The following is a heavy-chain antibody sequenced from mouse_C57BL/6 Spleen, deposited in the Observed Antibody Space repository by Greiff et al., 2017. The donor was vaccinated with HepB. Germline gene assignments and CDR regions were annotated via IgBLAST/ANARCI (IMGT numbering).Heavy chain of an antibody. CDR1: GYSITSGYY. J-gene: IGHJ3*01. CDR2: ISYDGSN. CDR3: ARAHYYGSSYGGFAY. Sequence: EVKLVESGPGLVKPSQSLSLTCSVTGYSITSGYYWNWIRQFPGNKLEWMGYISYDGSNNYNPSLKNRISITRDTSKNQFFLKLNSVTTEDTATYYCARAHYYGSSYGGFAYWGQGTLVTVSA. V-gene: IGHV3-6*01. D-gene: IGHD1-1*01.